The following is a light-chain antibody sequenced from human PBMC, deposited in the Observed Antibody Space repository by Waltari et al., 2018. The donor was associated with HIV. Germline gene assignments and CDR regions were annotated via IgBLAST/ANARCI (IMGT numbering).Light chain of an antibody. CDR3: QQYNNWPPGT. V-gene: IGKV3-15*01. CDR2: DAS. Sequence: EIVMTQSPATLSVSPGERATLSCRASQSVSSNLAWYQQKPGQAPRLLIYDASTRATGIPARFSGSGSGTYFTLTISSLQSEDFAVYYCQQYNNWPPGTFGQGAKLEIE. CDR1: QSVSSN. J-gene: IGKJ2*01.